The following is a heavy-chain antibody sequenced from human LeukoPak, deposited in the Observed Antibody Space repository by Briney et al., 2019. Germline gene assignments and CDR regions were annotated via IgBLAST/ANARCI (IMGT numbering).Heavy chain of an antibody. CDR1: GFTFSSYA. J-gene: IGHJ4*02. Sequence: GGSLRLSCAASGFTFSSYAMHWVRQAPGKGLEWVAVISYDGSNKYYADSVKGRFTISRDNSKNTLYLQMNSLRAEDTAVYYCARDRKYGDYRSFDYWGQGTLVTVSS. D-gene: IGHD4-17*01. CDR3: ARDRKYGDYRSFDY. CDR2: ISYDGSNK. V-gene: IGHV3-30-3*01.